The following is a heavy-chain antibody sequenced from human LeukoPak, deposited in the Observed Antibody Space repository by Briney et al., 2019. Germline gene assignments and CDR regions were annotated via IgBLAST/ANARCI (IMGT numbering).Heavy chain of an antibody. CDR2: ISSGGTYT. D-gene: IGHD5-18*01. J-gene: IGHJ4*02. CDR1: GFTLCSYT. Sequence: GGSLRLSCAVSGFTLCSYTINCVRPAPGRGLEWVSSISSGGTYTYYAQSVKGRFTISRDNAKNLLYLQINSLRAEHTAVYYCAKDIGYTAMVTALDYWGQGTLVTVSS. V-gene: IGHV3-21*06. CDR3: AKDIGYTAMVTALDY.